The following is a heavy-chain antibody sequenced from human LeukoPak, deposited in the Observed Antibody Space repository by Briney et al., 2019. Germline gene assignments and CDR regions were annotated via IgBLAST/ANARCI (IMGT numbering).Heavy chain of an antibody. Sequence: GGSVRLSCAASGFTFSGSAMHWVRQASGKGLEWVGRIRSKANSYATAYAASVKGRFTISRDDSKNTAYLQMNSLKTEDTAVYYCTRRAYGSGSSTYYYYYYMDVWGKGTTVTVSS. CDR3: TRRAYGSGSSTYYYYYYMDV. J-gene: IGHJ6*03. CDR1: GFTFSGSA. CDR2: IRSKANSYAT. D-gene: IGHD3-10*01. V-gene: IGHV3-73*01.